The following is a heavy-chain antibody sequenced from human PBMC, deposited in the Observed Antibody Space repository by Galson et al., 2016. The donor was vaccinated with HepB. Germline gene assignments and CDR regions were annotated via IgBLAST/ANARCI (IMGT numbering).Heavy chain of an antibody. CDR2: IYFSGTT. D-gene: IGHD3-9*01. V-gene: IGHV4-31*03. CDR1: SGSISSGGYY. CDR3: ASNLIGPYYFDY. Sequence: LSLTCTVSSGSISSGGYYWSWIRQHPGKGLEWIGYIYFSGTTSYNPSLKSRVTISLDTSKNRFSLKLTSVTAADTAVYFCASNLIGPYYFDYWGQGTPVTVSS. J-gene: IGHJ4*02.